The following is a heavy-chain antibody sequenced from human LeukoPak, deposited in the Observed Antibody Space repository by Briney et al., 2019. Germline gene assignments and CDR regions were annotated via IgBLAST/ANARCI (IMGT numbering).Heavy chain of an antibody. J-gene: IGHJ5*01. CDR2: ISGSGDTT. CDR1: GFTFSNYA. CDR3: AGAYSSSWYDF. V-gene: IGHV3-23*01. Sequence: PGGSLRLSCSASGFTFSNYAMSWVRQAPGQGLAWVSGISGSGDTTYYSDSVEGRFSISRDNSKNTLFLQMSSLRAEDTAVYYCAGAYSSSWYDFWGQGTLVTVSS. D-gene: IGHD6-13*01.